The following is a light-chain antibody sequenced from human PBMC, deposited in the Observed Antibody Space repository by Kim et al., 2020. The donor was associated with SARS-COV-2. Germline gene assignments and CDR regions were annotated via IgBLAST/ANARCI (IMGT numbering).Light chain of an antibody. J-gene: IGLJ3*02. Sequence: GQEVTISCSGSNCNNEEHNVYTDKQLPGAAPQLLTSKSNHRRSGVPARLSAATSGTSASPAISRLRSDDEADYFCAALDVGVDGWVFGGGTQLTVL. CDR2: KSN. CDR3: AALDVGVDGWV. V-gene: IGLV1-47*01. CDR1: NCNNEEHN.